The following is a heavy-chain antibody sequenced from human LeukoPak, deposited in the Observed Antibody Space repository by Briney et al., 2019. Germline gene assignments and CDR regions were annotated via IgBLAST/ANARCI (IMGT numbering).Heavy chain of an antibody. CDR1: GFTFSSYG. D-gene: IGHD3-22*01. CDR3: ARGSLPYYYDSSSYKGYFDY. J-gene: IGHJ4*02. Sequence: GGSLRLSCAASGFTFSSYGMHWVRQAPGKGLEWVAVIWYDGSNKYYADSVKGRFTISRDNSKNTLYLQMNSLRAEDTAVYYCARGSLPYYYDSSSYKGYFDYWGQGTLVTVSS. CDR2: IWYDGSNK. V-gene: IGHV3-33*01.